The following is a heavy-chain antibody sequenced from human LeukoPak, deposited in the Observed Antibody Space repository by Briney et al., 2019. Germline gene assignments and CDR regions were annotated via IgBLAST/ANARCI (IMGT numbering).Heavy chain of an antibody. CDR2: INHSGST. J-gene: IGHJ6*02. CDR3: ARGFPRRYGSGSYYNVPPYYYYYGMDV. D-gene: IGHD3-10*01. CDR1: GGSFSGYY. Sequence: SETLSLTCAVYGGSFSGYYWSWIRQPPGKGLEWIGEINHSGSTNYNPSLKSRVTISVDTSKNQFSLKLSSVTGADTAVYYCARGFPRRYGSGSYYNVPPYYYYYGMDVWGQGTTVTVSS. V-gene: IGHV4-34*01.